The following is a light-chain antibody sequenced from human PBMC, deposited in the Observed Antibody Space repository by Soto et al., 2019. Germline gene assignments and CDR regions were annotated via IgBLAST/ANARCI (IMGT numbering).Light chain of an antibody. V-gene: IGLV2-8*01. CDR3: SSYAGSNNFPYV. CDR2: EVS. J-gene: IGLJ1*01. CDR1: SSDVGGYNY. Sequence: QSALTQPPSASGSPGQSVTISCTGTSSDVGGYNYVSWYQQHPGKAPKLMIYEVSKRPSGVPDRFSGSKSGNTASLTVSGLQAEDEADDYCSSYAGSNNFPYVFGTGTKVTVL.